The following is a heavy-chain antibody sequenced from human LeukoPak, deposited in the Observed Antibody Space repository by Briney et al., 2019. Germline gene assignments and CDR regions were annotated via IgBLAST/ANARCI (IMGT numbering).Heavy chain of an antibody. CDR3: AGYYHGGAAFDI. J-gene: IGHJ3*02. CDR1: GFTFSSYE. D-gene: IGHD3-22*01. CDR2: ISSSGSTI. V-gene: IGHV3-48*03. Sequence: GGSLRLSCAASGFTFSSYEMNWVRQAPGKGLEWVSYISSSGSTIYYADSVKGRFTTSRDNAKNSLYLQMNSLRAEDTAVYYCAGYYHGGAAFDIWGQGTMVTVSS.